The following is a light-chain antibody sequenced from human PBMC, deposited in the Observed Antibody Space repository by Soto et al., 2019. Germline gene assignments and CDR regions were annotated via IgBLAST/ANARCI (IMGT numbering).Light chain of an antibody. CDR1: SSDVGYYNY. Sequence: QSALTQPASVSGSPGQSITVSRTGTSSDVGYYNYVSWYQQHPGKAPKVLVCEVRNRPSGASSRFSGSKAGITAFLTISGLQPEVEADYYCSSYTRSSSVLFGGGTKLTVL. CDR2: EVR. CDR3: SSYTRSSSVL. V-gene: IGLV2-14*01. J-gene: IGLJ2*01.